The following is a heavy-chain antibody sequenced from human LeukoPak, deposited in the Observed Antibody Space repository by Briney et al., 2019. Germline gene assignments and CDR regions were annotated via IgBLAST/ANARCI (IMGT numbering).Heavy chain of an antibody. Sequence: SETLSLTCTVSGDSISRSSYYWGWIRQPPGEGLEWIGTIYYSGSTYYNPSLKSRVTISVDTSKNQFSLKLSSVTATDTAVYYCARLSSGWFSGWGQGTLVTVSS. CDR1: GDSISRSSYY. CDR2: IYYSGST. CDR3: ARLSSGWFSG. D-gene: IGHD6-13*01. V-gene: IGHV4-39*01. J-gene: IGHJ4*02.